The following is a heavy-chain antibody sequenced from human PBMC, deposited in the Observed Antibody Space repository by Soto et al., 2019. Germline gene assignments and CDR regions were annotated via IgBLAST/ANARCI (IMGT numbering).Heavy chain of an antibody. J-gene: IGHJ4*02. V-gene: IGHV3-49*03. CDR1: GFTFGDYA. D-gene: IGHD5-12*01. Sequence: GXSLRLSCTASGFTFGDYAMSWFRQAPGKGLEWVGFIRSKAYGGTTEYAASVKGRFTISRDDSKSIAYLQMSSLKTEDTAVYYCTRDLKWLRFGNWGQGTLVTVSS. CDR2: IRSKAYGGTT. CDR3: TRDLKWLRFGN.